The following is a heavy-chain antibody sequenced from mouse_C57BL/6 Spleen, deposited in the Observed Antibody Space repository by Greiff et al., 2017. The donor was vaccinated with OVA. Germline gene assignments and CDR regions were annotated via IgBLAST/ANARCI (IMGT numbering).Heavy chain of an antibody. CDR3: ARQGGGVLAY. CDR2: ISSGGSYT. J-gene: IGHJ3*01. CDR1: GFTFSSYG. V-gene: IGHV5-6*01. Sequence: EVQLVESGGDLVKPGGSLKLSCAASGFTFSSYGMSWVRQTPDKRLEWVATISSGGSYTYYPDSVKGRFTISRDNAKNTLYRRMSSLKSEDAAMCYCARQGGGVLAYWGQGTLVTVSA.